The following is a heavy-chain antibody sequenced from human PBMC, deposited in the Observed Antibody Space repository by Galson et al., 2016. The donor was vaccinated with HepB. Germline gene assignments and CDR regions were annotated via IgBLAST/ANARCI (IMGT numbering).Heavy chain of an antibody. V-gene: IGHV3-23*01. J-gene: IGHJ6*02. CDR1: GFTFSSHG. CDR3: AREWSGSESSQFYYGLDV. D-gene: IGHD3-10*01. CDR2: ISGSGDIT. Sequence: SLRLSCAASGFTFSSHGMIWVRQAPGKGLEWVSVISGSGDITLYADSVKGRFTISRDSLKNTVLLQLSSLRGEDTAVYYCAREWSGSESSQFYYGLDVWGQGTTVIVSS.